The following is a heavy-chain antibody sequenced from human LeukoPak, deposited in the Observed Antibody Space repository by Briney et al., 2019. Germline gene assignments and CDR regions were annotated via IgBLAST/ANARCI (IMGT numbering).Heavy chain of an antibody. CDR1: GGSISDDY. J-gene: IGHJ6*03. V-gene: IGHV4-59*08. D-gene: IGHD6-13*01. CDR2: IDSSGST. Sequence: SETLSLTCTVSGGSISDDYWSWIRQSPGGGLEWIAYIDSSGSTTYNPSLKSRATISPDAFNNQFSLKLRSVIAADTAVYYCARGDPGTPAAGSPNYYYYYIDVWGKGTTVTVSS. CDR3: ARGDPGTPAAGSPNYYYYYIDV.